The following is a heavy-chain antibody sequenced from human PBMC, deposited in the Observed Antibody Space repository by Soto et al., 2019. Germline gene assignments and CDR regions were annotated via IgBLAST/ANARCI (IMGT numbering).Heavy chain of an antibody. CDR1: GGTFSSYT. D-gene: IGHD2-15*01. CDR3: ARVERLVEGWFDP. CDR2: IIPILGIA. J-gene: IGHJ5*02. V-gene: IGHV1-69*02. Sequence: QVQLVQSGAEVKKPGSSVKVSCKASGGTFSSYTISWVRQAPGQGLEWMGRIIPILGIANYAQKFQGRVTITAHKSTSTAYMELSSLGSEDTAVYYCARVERLVEGWFDPWGQGTLVTVSS.